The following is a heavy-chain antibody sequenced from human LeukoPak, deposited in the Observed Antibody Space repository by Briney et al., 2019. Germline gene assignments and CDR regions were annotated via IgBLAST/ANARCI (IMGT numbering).Heavy chain of an antibody. Sequence: PSETLSLTCTVSGGSISSRNYYSAWFRQPPGKGLEWIGSISYSGGTSYNPSLRSRVTISIDTSKNQFTLKVNSVTAADTATYYRVREDSGSSSDYWGQGALVTVSS. CDR3: VREDSGSSSDY. J-gene: IGHJ4*02. V-gene: IGHV4-39*02. CDR1: GGSISSRNYY. CDR2: ISYSGGT. D-gene: IGHD6-13*01.